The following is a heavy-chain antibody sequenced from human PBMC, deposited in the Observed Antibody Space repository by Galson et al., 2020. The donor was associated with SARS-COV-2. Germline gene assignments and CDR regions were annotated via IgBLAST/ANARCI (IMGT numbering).Heavy chain of an antibody. Sequence: SETLSITCTVSGGSISSYYWSWIRQPPGKGLEWIGYIYYSGSTNYNPSLKSRVTISVDTSKNQFSLKLSSVTAADTAVYYCARHNGVDIVVVPAAKDWFDPWGQGTLVTVSS. J-gene: IGHJ5*02. CDR3: ARHNGVDIVVVPAAKDWFDP. V-gene: IGHV4-59*08. CDR1: GGSISSYY. CDR2: IYYSGST. D-gene: IGHD2-2*03.